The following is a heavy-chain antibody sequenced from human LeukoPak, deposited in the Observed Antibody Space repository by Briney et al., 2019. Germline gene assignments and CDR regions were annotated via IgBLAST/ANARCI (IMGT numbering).Heavy chain of an antibody. CDR1: GGSITGSH. J-gene: IGHJ4*02. D-gene: IGHD2-2*02. Sequence: PSETLSLTCTVSGGSITGSHWSWLRQSAGKGLEWIGRIYSSGTTNYNPSLKSRVTMSLDTSKNQFSLRLSSMTAADTAVYYCARGAYPFDYWGQGTLVTVSS. V-gene: IGHV4-4*07. CDR2: IYSSGTT. CDR3: ARGAYPFDY.